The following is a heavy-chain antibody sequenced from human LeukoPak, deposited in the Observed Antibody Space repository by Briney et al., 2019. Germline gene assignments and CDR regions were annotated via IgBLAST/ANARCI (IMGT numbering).Heavy chain of an antibody. D-gene: IGHD4-17*01. CDR3: ASLYGDYVASDY. CDR2: INPNSGGT. J-gene: IGHJ4*02. CDR1: GYSFTVYY. Sequence: ASVKVSCKASGYSFTVYYMHWVRQAPGQGLEWMGWINPNSGGTNYAQKFLGRVTMTRDTSISTAYMELSRLRSDDTAVYYCASLYGDYVASDYWGQGTLVTVSS. V-gene: IGHV1-2*02.